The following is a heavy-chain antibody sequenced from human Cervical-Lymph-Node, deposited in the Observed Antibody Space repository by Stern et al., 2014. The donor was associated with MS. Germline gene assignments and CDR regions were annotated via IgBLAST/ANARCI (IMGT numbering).Heavy chain of an antibody. V-gene: IGHV5-51*01. Sequence: VQLEESGAEVKKPGESVKISCKGSGYTFAFYWIAWVRQMPGNGLEWMGIIYPGDSKTTYSPSFEGQVTFSTDESISTAYLHWNSLKASDTAIYYCARLVNFNYFDPWGQGTLVTVSS. CDR2: IYPGDSKT. CDR1: GYTFAFYW. CDR3: ARLVNFNYFDP. J-gene: IGHJ5*02. D-gene: IGHD3-22*01.